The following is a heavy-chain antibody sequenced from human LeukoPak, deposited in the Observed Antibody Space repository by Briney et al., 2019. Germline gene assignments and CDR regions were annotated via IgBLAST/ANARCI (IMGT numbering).Heavy chain of an antibody. CDR1: GFTFSSYG. CDR3: AKGRRKENYDLHYFDY. CDR2: IRYDGSNK. D-gene: IGHD3-3*01. Sequence: GGSLRLSCAASGFTFSSYGMHWVRQAPGKGLEWVAFIRYDGSNKYYADSVKGRFTISRDNSKNTLYLQMNSLRAEDTAVYYCAKGRRKENYDLHYFDYWGQGTPVTVSS. V-gene: IGHV3-30*02. J-gene: IGHJ4*02.